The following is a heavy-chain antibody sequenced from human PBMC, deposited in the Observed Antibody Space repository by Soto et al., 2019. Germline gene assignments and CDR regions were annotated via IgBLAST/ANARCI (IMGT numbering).Heavy chain of an antibody. CDR3: ARDQGGSYDSWFDP. V-gene: IGHV3-21*02. Sequence: EVQIVESGGGLVQPGGSLRLSCNFTFSMYSMDWVRQAPGKGLEWVASISSGGVYIKYADSVKGRFTISRDNAKNSVSLQMNSQRVDDTALYFCARDQGGSYDSWFDPWGQGTLVTVSS. CDR1: TFSMYS. CDR2: ISSGGVYI. D-gene: IGHD1-26*01. J-gene: IGHJ5*02.